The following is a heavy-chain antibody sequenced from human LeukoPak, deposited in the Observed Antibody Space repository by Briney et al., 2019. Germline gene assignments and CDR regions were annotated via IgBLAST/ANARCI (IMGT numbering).Heavy chain of an antibody. V-gene: IGHV3-23*01. J-gene: IGHJ4*02. CDR1: GFTFSSYA. CDR3: AKGPFESPMIVVVIYPLDY. D-gene: IGHD3-22*01. CDR2: ISGSGGST. Sequence: GGSLRLSCAASGFTFSSYAMSWVRQAPGKGLEWVSAISGSGGSTYYADSVKGRFTISRDNSKNTLYLQMNSLRAEDTAVYYCAKGPFESPMIVVVIYPLDYWGQGTLVTVSS.